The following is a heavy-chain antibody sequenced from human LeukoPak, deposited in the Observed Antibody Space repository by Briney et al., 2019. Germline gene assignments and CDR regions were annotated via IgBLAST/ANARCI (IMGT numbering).Heavy chain of an antibody. Sequence: PGGSLRLSCAASGFTFSSYAMHWVRQAPGKGLEWVAVISYNGSNKYYADSVKGRFTISRDNSKNTLYLQMNSLRAEDTAVYYCARGPSSGSYYYFDYWGQGTLVTVSS. J-gene: IGHJ4*02. CDR3: ARGPSSGSYYYFDY. V-gene: IGHV3-30-3*01. CDR2: ISYNGSNK. D-gene: IGHD1-26*01. CDR1: GFTFSSYA.